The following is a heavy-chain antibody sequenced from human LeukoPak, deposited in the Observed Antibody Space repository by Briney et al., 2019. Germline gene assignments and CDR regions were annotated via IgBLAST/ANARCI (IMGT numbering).Heavy chain of an antibody. CDR2: ISAYNGNT. CDR3: ARAEEGYYDFWRGYMGDYYMDV. D-gene: IGHD3-3*01. V-gene: IGHV1-18*01. J-gene: IGHJ6*03. CDR1: GYTFTSYG. Sequence: ASVKVSCKASGYTFTSYGISWVRQAPGQGLEWMGWISAYNGNTNYAQKLQGRVTMTTDTSTSTAYMELRSLRSDDTAVYYCARAEEGYYDFWRGYMGDYYMDVWGKGTTVTVSS.